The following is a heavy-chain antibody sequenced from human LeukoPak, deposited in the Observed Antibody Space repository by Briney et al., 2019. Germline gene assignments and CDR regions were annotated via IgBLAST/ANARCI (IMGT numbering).Heavy chain of an antibody. V-gene: IGHV3-21*01. Sequence: GSLRLSCAASGYTFSSYSINWVRQAPGKGLEWVSSISVRSNYIYYADSVRGRFSISRDDARDSLYLQMNSLRAEDTAVYYCVRLRRNSDTSGFYYYYDYWGQGTLVTVSS. CDR2: ISVRSNYI. D-gene: IGHD3-22*01. CDR1: GYTFSSYS. J-gene: IGHJ4*02. CDR3: VRLRRNSDTSGFYYYYDY.